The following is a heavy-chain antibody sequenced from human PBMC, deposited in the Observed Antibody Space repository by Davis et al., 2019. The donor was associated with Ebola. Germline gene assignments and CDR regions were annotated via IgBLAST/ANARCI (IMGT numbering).Heavy chain of an antibody. D-gene: IGHD2/OR15-2a*01. Sequence: GESLKISCAASGFTFGPYAMTWVRQALGKGLEWVSSIGSGHDTQYADSVKGRFTISRDNSKNTAYLQMNSLKTEDTAVYYCTSTTPDYWGQGTLVTVSS. V-gene: IGHV3-23*01. CDR1: GFTFGPYA. CDR2: IGSGHDT. CDR3: TSTTPDY. J-gene: IGHJ4*02.